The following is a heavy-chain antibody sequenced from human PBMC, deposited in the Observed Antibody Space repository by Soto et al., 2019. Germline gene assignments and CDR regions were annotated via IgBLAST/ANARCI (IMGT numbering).Heavy chain of an antibody. CDR3: ARDHCTTTTCYTVWFDP. CDR1: GFTFSNYW. J-gene: IGHJ5*02. CDR2: INSDGSIT. Sequence: GGSLRLSCAASGFTFSNYWMHWVRQAPGKGLVWVSRINSDGSITNYAGSVKGRFTVYRDNAQNTLYLQMNSLRVEDTAVYYCARDHCTTTTCYTVWFDPWGQGTRVTVSS. D-gene: IGHD2-2*02. V-gene: IGHV3-74*01.